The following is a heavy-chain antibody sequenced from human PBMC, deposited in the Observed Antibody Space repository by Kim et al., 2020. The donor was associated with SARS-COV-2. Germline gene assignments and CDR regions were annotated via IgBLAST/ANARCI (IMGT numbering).Heavy chain of an antibody. J-gene: IGHJ3*01. V-gene: IGHV3-15*01. Sequence: GGSLRLSCAASGFTFSNAWMSWVRQAPGKGLEWVGRIKSKTDGGTTDYAAPVKGRFTISRDDSKNTLYLQMNSLKTEDTAVYYCTTVERYDILTERGPVWGQGTMVTVSS. CDR1: GFTFSNAW. D-gene: IGHD3-9*01. CDR2: IKSKTDGGTT. CDR3: TTVERYDILTERGPV.